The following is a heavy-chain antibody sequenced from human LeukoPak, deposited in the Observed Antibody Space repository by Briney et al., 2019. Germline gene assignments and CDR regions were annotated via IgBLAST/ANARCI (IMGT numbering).Heavy chain of an antibody. CDR1: VYTFTSYG. CDR3: ARDEDPGYSSSWIDY. Sequence: ASVKVSCKASVYTFTSYGISWVRRAPGQGLEWMGWISAYNGNTNYAQKLQGRVTMTTDTSTSTAYMELRSLRSDDTAVYYCARDEDPGYSSSWIDYWGQGTLVTVSS. V-gene: IGHV1-18*01. J-gene: IGHJ4*02. D-gene: IGHD6-13*01. CDR2: ISAYNGNT.